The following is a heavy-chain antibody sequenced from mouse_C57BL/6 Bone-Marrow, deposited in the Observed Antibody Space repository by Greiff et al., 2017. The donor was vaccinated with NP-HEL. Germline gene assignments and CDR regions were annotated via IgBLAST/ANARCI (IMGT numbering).Heavy chain of an antibody. CDR1: GYTFTSYW. J-gene: IGHJ4*01. CDR3: ARAPMTTQNAVDY. V-gene: IGHV1-69*01. Sequence: QVQLQQPGAELVMPGASVTLSCKASGYTFTSYWMHWVKQRPGQGLAWIGEIDPSDSYTNSNQKFKGKSTLTVDKSSSTAYMLLSRLTSEDSAVYYCARAPMTTQNAVDYWGQGTSVTVSS. CDR2: IDPSDSYT. D-gene: IGHD2-4*01.